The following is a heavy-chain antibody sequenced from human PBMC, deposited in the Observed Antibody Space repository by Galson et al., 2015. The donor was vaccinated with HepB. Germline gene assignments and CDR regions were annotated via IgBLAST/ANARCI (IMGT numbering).Heavy chain of an antibody. V-gene: IGHV4-34*01. CDR1: GGSFSGYY. Sequence: LSLTCAVYGGSFSGYYWSWIRQPPGKGLEWIGEINHSGSTNYNPSLKSRVTISVDTSKNQFSLKLSSVTAADTAVYYCARASYYYDSSGCEHWGQGTLVTVSS. D-gene: IGHD3-22*01. CDR3: ARASYYYDSSGCEH. J-gene: IGHJ1*01. CDR2: INHSGST.